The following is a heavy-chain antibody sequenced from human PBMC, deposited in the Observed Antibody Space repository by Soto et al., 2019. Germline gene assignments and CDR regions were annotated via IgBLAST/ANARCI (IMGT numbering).Heavy chain of an antibody. CDR3: AREGYEMGINWFDP. CDR1: GFTFSSYS. V-gene: IGHV3-48*02. J-gene: IGHJ5*02. D-gene: IGHD2-2*01. CDR2: MSSSSSTI. Sequence: EVQLVESGGGLVQPGGSLRLSCAASGFTFSSYSMNWVRQAPGQGLEWVSYMSSSSSTIFYADAVKGRFTISRDSAKNSLYLQMNSLRDEDTAVYYCAREGYEMGINWFDPWGQGTLVTVSS.